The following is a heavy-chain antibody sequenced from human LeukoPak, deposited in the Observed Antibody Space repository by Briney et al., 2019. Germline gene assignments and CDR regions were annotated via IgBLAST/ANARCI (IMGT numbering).Heavy chain of an antibody. V-gene: IGHV3-7*01. CDR3: ARDLKRRVYYDSSGSDDAFDI. J-gene: IGHJ3*02. CDR2: IKQDGSEK. CDR1: GFTFSSYW. Sequence: PGGSLRLSCAASGFTFSSYWMSWVRQAPGKGLEWVANIKQDGSEKYYVDSAKGRFTISRDNAKNSLYLQMNSLRAEDTAVYYCARDLKRRVYYDSSGSDDAFDIWGQGTMVTVSS. D-gene: IGHD3-22*01.